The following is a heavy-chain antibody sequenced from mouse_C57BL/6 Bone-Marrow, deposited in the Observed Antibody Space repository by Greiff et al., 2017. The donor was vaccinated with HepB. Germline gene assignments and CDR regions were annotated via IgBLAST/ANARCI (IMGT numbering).Heavy chain of an antibody. CDR2: IHPNSGST. D-gene: IGHD2-4*01. J-gene: IGHJ2*01. Sequence: QVQLQQPGAELVKPGASVKLSCKASGYTFTSYWMHWVKQRPGQGLEWIGVIHPNSGSTNYNEKFKSKATLTVDKSSSTAYMQLSSLTSEDSAVYYCARSPYDYDDYWGQGTTLTVSS. V-gene: IGHV1-64*01. CDR1: GYTFTSYW. CDR3: ARSPYDYDDY.